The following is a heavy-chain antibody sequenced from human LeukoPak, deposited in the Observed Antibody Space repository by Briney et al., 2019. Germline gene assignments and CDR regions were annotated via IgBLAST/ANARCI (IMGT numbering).Heavy chain of an antibody. V-gene: IGHV3-21*01. CDR3: ARDDLVAWTPLDY. CDR2: ISSSSSYI. J-gene: IGHJ4*02. D-gene: IGHD3-3*02. CDR1: GFTFSSYS. Sequence: PGGSLRLSCAASGFTFSSYSMNWVRQAPGKGLEWVSSISSSSSYIYYADSVKGRFTISRDNAKNSLYLQMNSLRAEDTAVYYCARDDLVAWTPLDYWGQGTLVTVSS.